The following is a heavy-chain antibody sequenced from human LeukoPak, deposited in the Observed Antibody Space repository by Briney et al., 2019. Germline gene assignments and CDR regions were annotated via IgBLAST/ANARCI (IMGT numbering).Heavy chain of an antibody. Sequence: SETLSLTCTVSGGSVSSSIYYWGWIRQPPGKGLEWIGSIYYSGSTNYNPSLKSRVTISVDTSKNQFSLNLSSVTAADTAVYYCARHWGSRGAFDIWGQGTMVTVSS. CDR1: GGSVSSSIYY. V-gene: IGHV4-39*07. J-gene: IGHJ3*02. CDR3: ARHWGSRGAFDI. CDR2: IYYSGST. D-gene: IGHD7-27*01.